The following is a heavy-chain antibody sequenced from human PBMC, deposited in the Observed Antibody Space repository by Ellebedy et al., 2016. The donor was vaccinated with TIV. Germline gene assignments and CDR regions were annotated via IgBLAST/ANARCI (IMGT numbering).Heavy chain of an antibody. V-gene: IGHV1-2*02. D-gene: IGHD3-3*01. CDR3: ARDGDDFWSGYYTYYFDY. Sequence: ASVKVSXXASGYTFTGHYMHWVRQAPGQGLEWMGWINPNSGGTNYAQKFQGRVTMTRDTSISTAYMELSRLRSDDTAVYYCARDGDDFWSGYYTYYFDYWGQGTLVTVSS. CDR1: GYTFTGHY. J-gene: IGHJ4*02. CDR2: INPNSGGT.